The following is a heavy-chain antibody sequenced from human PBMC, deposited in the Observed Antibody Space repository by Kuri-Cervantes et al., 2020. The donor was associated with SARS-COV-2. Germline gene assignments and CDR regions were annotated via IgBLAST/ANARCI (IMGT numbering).Heavy chain of an antibody. CDR3: SRERPVAAAEWEYDYYYHGMDV. CDR1: GYTFTSYG. V-gene: IGHV1-18*01. CDR2: ISAYNGNT. D-gene: IGHD6-13*01. Sequence: ASFKDSCKASGYTFTSYGISGVRQAPGQGLEWMGWISAYNGNTNYAQKLQGRVTMTTDTSTSKAYIELRSLISDDTAVYYCSRERPVAAAEWEYDYYYHGMDVWGQGTTVTVSS. J-gene: IGHJ6*02.